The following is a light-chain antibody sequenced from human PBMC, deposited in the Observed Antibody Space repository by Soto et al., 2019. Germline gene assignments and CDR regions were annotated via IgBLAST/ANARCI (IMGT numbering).Light chain of an antibody. CDR1: SSDVGGYNY. J-gene: IGLJ1*01. CDR3: CSYAGSPH. CDR2: DVN. V-gene: IGLV2-11*01. Sequence: QSVLTQPRSVSGSPGQSVTISCTGTSSDVGGYNYVSWYQHHPGKAPKLMIHDVNKRPSGVPDRFSGSKSGNTASLTISGLQAEDEADYYCCSYAGSPHFGTGTQLTVL.